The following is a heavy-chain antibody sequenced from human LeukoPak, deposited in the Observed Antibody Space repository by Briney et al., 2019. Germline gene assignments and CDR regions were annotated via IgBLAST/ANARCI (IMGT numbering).Heavy chain of an antibody. CDR2: INHSGST. V-gene: IGHV4-34*01. CDR3: ARVATRWGSGWFDP. CDR1: GGSFSGYY. D-gene: IGHD5-12*01. J-gene: IGHJ5*02. Sequence: PSETLSLTCAVYGGSFSGYYWSWIRQPPGKGLEWIGEINHSGSTNYNPSLKSRVTISVDTSKNQFSLKLSSVTAADTAVYYCARVATRWGSGWFDPWGQGTLVTVSS.